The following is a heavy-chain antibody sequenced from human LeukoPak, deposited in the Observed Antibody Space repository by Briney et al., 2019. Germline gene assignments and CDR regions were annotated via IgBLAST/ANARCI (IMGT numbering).Heavy chain of an antibody. V-gene: IGHV1-69*13. D-gene: IGHD5-18*01. CDR2: IILIFGTA. Sequence: SVKVSCKASGGTFSSYAISWVRQAPGQGLEWMGGIILIFGTANYAQKFQGRVTITADESTSTAYMELSSLRSEDTAVYYCAREDVDTAILFDYWGQGTLVTVSS. CDR1: GGTFSSYA. CDR3: AREDVDTAILFDY. J-gene: IGHJ4*02.